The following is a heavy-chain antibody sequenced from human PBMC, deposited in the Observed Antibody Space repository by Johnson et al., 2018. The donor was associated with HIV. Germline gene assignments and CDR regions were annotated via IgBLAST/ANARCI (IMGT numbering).Heavy chain of an antibody. Sequence: MQLVESGGGVVQPGRSLRLSCAASGFSFSSYAMHWVRQAPGKGLEWVGLISYDGSNKYYADSVKGRFTISRDNSKNSLYLQMNTLRAEDTAVYYCARDQRGGYSYGDAFDFWGQGTVVSVST. D-gene: IGHD5-18*01. CDR3: ARDQRGGYSYGDAFDF. V-gene: IGHV3-30-3*01. CDR2: ISYDGSNK. J-gene: IGHJ3*01. CDR1: GFSFSSYA.